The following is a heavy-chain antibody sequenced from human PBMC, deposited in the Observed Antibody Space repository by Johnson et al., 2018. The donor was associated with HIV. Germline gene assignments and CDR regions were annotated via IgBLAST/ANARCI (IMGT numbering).Heavy chain of an antibody. CDR1: GFTFSSYG. CDR2: TWFDGTNQ. CDR3: ARKARGQGAFDI. J-gene: IGHJ3*02. Sequence: QVQLVESGGGLVKPGGSLRLSCVPSGFTFSSYGMHWVRQAPGKGLEWVATTWFDGTNQYYADSVKGRSTISRDNFKKTVHLQMNSLRAEDTAVYYCARKARGQGAFDIWGQGTMVTVSS. D-gene: IGHD3-10*01. V-gene: IGHV3-33*01.